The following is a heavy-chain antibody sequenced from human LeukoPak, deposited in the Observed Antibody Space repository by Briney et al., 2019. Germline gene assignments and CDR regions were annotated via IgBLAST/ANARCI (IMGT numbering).Heavy chain of an antibody. CDR2: IYYSGST. D-gene: IGHD3-10*01. CDR1: GGSIGRYY. V-gene: IGHV4-59*08. Sequence: SETLSLTCNVSGGSIGRYYWSWIRQPPGKGLEWIGYIYYSGSTNYNPSLKSRVTISVDTSKNQFSLTLSSVTAADPAVYYCAGNVWFGKFLCPSAFVIWGKGTMVTASS. CDR3: AGNVWFGKFLCPSAFVI. J-gene: IGHJ3*02.